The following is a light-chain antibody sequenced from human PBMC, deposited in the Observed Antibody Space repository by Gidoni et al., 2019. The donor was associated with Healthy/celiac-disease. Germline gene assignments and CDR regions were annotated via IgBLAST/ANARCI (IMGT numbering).Light chain of an antibody. CDR1: QGISSY. CDR3: QQYYSYPRT. Sequence: IRMTQSPSSFSASTGDRVTITCRVSQGISSYLACYQQKPGKAPKLLIYAASTLQSGVPSRFSGSGSGTDFTLTISCLQSEDFATYYCQQYYSYPRTFGQGTKVEIK. V-gene: IGKV1-8*01. CDR2: AAS. J-gene: IGKJ1*01.